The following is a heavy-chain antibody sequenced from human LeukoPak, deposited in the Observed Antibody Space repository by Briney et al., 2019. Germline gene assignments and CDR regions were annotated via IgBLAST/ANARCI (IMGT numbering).Heavy chain of an antibody. CDR1: GYTFTGYY. J-gene: IGHJ4*02. V-gene: IGHV1-2*02. CDR3: ARVGARITMVRGGINKYYFDY. CDR2: INPNSGGT. D-gene: IGHD3-10*01. Sequence: ASVKVSCKASGYTFTGYYMHRVRQAPGQGLEWMGWINPNSGGTNYAQKFHGRVTMTRDTSISTAYMELSRLRSDDTAVYYCARVGARITMVRGGINKYYFDYWGQGTLVTVSS.